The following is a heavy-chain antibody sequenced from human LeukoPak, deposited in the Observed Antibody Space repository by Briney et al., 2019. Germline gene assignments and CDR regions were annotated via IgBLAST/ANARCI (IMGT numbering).Heavy chain of an antibody. V-gene: IGHV3-74*01. J-gene: IGHJ5*02. CDR2: INDDGSDT. D-gene: IGHD6-13*01. CDR3: VGQLFA. Sequence: GGSLRLSCAASGFTFKLYWMHWVRQVPGKRPVWVSRINDDGSDTIYADSVKGRFTISRDNSKNMIYLHMNDLRTEDTAKYYCVGQLFAWGQGTLVIVST. CDR1: GFTFKLYW.